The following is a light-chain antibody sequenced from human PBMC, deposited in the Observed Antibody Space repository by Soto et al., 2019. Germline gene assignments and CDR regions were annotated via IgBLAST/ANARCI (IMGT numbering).Light chain of an antibody. CDR3: QQHDSSPRA. CDR2: DVS. V-gene: IGKV3-20*01. CDR1: QSLSGRY. Sequence: EIVLTQSPGTLSLSPGERATLSCRASQSLSGRYLAWYQQKLGQAPRLLIYDVSSRASGIPDRFSGSGSGTDFTLSISRLEPEDFAVYYCQQHDSSPRAFGQGTKVDIK. J-gene: IGKJ1*01.